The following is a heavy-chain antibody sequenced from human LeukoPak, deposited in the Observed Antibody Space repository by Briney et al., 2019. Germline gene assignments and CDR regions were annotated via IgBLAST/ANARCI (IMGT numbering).Heavy chain of an antibody. CDR2: IRGSGGGT. D-gene: IGHD2-21*02. CDR3: VKARMPHCGTDCLES. J-gene: IGHJ4*02. V-gene: IGHV3-23*01. CDR1: GFTFSNYG. Sequence: GASLLLSCAASGFTFSNYGMSWVRPAPGKGLEWVSVIRGSGGGTYYADSVKGRFTISRDNSKNTVYLQMNSLRAEDTAVYYCVKARMPHCGTDCLESWGQGTLVTVSS.